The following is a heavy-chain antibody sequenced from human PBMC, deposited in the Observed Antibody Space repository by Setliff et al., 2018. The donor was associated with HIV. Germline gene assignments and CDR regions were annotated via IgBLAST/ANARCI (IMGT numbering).Heavy chain of an antibody. CDR1: GFTFSNNW. CDR3: ARGVPGICSGGTCYLEY. D-gene: IGHD2-15*01. J-gene: IGHJ4*02. CDR2: ISPDGSST. Sequence: GGSLRLSCAASGFTFSNNWIHWVRQTAEKGLVWVSRISPDGSSTMYADSVKGRFSVSRDNSKNTVFLQMNSLPVEETALYYCARGVPGICSGGTCYLEYWGQGALVTVSS. V-gene: IGHV3-74*03.